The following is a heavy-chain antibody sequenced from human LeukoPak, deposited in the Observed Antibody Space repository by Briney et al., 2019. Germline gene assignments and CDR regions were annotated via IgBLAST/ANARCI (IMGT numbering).Heavy chain of an antibody. CDR1: GYTFSGYG. CDR2: ISTYNGNT. J-gene: IGHJ5*02. CDR3: ARDGVPAVVSCPGRFDP. Sequence: ALVKVSCKASGYTFSGYGISWVRQAPGQGLEWMGWISTYNGNTNYAQNLQGRVTVTTDTSTSTAYMELRSLRSDDTAVYYCARDGVPAVVSCPGRFDPWGQGTLVTVSS. D-gene: IGHD2-2*01. V-gene: IGHV1-18*01.